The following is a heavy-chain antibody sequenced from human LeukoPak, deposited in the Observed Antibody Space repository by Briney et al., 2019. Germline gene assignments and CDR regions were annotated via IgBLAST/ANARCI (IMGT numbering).Heavy chain of an antibody. D-gene: IGHD3-10*01. CDR3: ARNPLLLWFGEERYGMDV. Sequence: SETLSLTCAVYGGSFSGYYWSWIRQPPGKGLEWIGEINHRGSTNYNPSLKSRVTISVDTSKNQFSLKLSSVTAADTAVYYCARNPLLLWFGEERYGMDVWGQGTTVTVSS. V-gene: IGHV4-34*01. J-gene: IGHJ6*02. CDR1: GGSFSGYY. CDR2: INHRGST.